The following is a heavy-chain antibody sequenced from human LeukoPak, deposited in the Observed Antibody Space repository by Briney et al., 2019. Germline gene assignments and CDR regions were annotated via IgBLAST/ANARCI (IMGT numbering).Heavy chain of an antibody. CDR1: GGSFSRYY. D-gene: IGHD3-10*01. CDR3: ASVYGSGSQYNWFDA. CDR2: INHSGST. Sequence: SETLSLTCAVYGGSFSRYYWRWIRQPPGKGLEWIGEINHSGSTNYNPSLKSRFTISIDTSKNQFSLKLSCVTDADTSLYYCASVYGSGSQYNWFDAWGQGTLVTVSS. V-gene: IGHV4-34*01. J-gene: IGHJ5*02.